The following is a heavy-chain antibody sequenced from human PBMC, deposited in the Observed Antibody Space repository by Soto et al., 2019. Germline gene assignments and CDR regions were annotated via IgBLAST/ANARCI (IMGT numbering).Heavy chain of an antibody. J-gene: IGHJ4*02. CDR2: FYYSGST. Sequence: SETLSLTCTVSGGSISSYYWIWIRQPPGKGLEWIGYFYYSGSTNYNPSLKSRVTISVDTSKNQFSLKLSSVTAADTAVYYCARGGWKLFDYWGQGTLVTVS. D-gene: IGHD6-19*01. CDR3: ARGGWKLFDY. CDR1: GGSISSYY. V-gene: IGHV4-59*01.